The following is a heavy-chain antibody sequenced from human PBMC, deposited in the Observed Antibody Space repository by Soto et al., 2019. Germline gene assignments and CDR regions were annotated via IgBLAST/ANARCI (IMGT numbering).Heavy chain of an antibody. CDR1: GYTLTELS. Sequence: ASVKVSCKVSGYTLTELSMHWVRQAPGKGLEWMGGFDPEDGETIYAQKFQGRVTMTEGTSTDTAYMELSSLRSEDTAVYYCATDGSLPATNYYYYGMDVWGHGTTVTVSS. V-gene: IGHV1-24*01. CDR3: ATDGSLPATNYYYYGMDV. J-gene: IGHJ6*02. D-gene: IGHD2-15*01. CDR2: FDPEDGET.